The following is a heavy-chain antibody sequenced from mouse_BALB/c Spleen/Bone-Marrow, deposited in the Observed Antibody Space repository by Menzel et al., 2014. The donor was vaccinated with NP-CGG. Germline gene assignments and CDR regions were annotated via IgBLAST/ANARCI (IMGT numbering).Heavy chain of an antibody. CDR3: ARERGY. Sequence: VQRVESGAELMKTGASVKISCKATGYTFSSYWIEWVKRRPGHGLEWIGEILPGSGSTNYNEKFKGKATSTADTSSNTAYMQLSSLTSEDSAVYYCARERGYWGQGTLVTVSA. CDR1: GYTFSSYW. J-gene: IGHJ3*01. V-gene: IGHV1-9*01. CDR2: ILPGSGST.